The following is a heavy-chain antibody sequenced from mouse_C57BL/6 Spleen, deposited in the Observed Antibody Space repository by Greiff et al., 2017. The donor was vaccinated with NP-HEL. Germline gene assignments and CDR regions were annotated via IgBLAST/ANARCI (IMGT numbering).Heavy chain of an antibody. Sequence: QVQLQQPGAELVKPGASVKLSCKASGYTFTSYWMHWVKQRPGQGLEWIGMIHPNSGSTNYNEKFKSKATLTVDKSSSTAYMQLSSLTSEDSAVYYCARSPPYYSNLYYFDDWGQGTTLTVSS. D-gene: IGHD2-5*01. CDR1: GYTFTSYW. J-gene: IGHJ2*01. CDR2: IHPNSGST. CDR3: ARSPPYYSNLYYFDD. V-gene: IGHV1-64*01.